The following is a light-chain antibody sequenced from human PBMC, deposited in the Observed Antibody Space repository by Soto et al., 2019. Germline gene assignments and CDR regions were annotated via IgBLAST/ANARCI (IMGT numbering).Light chain of an antibody. J-gene: IGKJ3*01. Sequence: EIVLTQSPGTLSLSPGERATLSCRASQSINSRYLAWYQQKPGQAPRLLIYGASSRATGIPDRFSGSGSGTGFTLTISRLEPEYFAVYYRQQFGSSPGFTFGPGTKVDIK. V-gene: IGKV3-20*01. CDR3: QQFGSSPGFT. CDR2: GAS. CDR1: QSINSRY.